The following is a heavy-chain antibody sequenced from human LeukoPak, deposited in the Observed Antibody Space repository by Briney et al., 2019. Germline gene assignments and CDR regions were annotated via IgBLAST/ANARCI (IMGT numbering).Heavy chain of an antibody. CDR1: GYTFTGYY. D-gene: IGHD1-26*01. CDR3: SRDRKWEPTNDAFDI. V-gene: IGHV1-2*02. CDR2: INPNSGGT. Sequence: ASVTVSCKSSGYTFTGYYIHWVRQAPGQGLEWMGWINPNSGGTNFAQKFQGRVTMTRDTSISTAYMELSRLRSDDTAVYYCSRDRKWEPTNDAFDIWGQGTMVTVSS. J-gene: IGHJ3*02.